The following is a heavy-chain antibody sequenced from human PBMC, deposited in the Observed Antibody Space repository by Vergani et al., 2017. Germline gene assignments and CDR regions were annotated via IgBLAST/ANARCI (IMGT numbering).Heavy chain of an antibody. CDR2: IYHSGST. Sequence: QVQLQESGPGLVKPSETLSLTCTVSGYSISSGYYWGWLRQPPGKGLEWIGSIYHSGSTYYNPSLKSRVTISVDTSKNQFSLKLSSVTAADTAVYYCARDPNWEGNWFDPWGQGTLVTVSS. CDR1: GYSISSGYY. CDR3: ARDPNWEGNWFDP. J-gene: IGHJ5*02. V-gene: IGHV4-38-2*02. D-gene: IGHD7-27*01.